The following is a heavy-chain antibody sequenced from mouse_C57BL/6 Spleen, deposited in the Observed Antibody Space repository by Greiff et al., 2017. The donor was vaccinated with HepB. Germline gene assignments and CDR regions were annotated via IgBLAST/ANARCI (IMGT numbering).Heavy chain of an antibody. V-gene: IGHV3-6*01. Sequence: EVKLQESGPGLVKPSQSLSLTCSVTGYSITSGYYWNWIRQFPGNKLEWMGYISYDGSNNYNPSLKNRISITRDTSKNQFFLKLNSVTTEDTATYYCARGVIYYYGSSYFAYWGQGTLVTVSA. D-gene: IGHD1-1*01. CDR3: ARGVIYYYGSSYFAY. J-gene: IGHJ3*01. CDR2: ISYDGSN. CDR1: GYSITSGYY.